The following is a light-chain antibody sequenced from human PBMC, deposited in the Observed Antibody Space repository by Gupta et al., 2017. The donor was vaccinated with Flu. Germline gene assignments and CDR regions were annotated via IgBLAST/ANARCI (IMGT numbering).Light chain of an antibody. CDR3: SSWDDSLSDGEDV. V-gene: IGLV1-47*02. CDR1: SSNIGSNY. J-gene: IGLJ1*01. Sequence: TSSCSGSSSNIGSNYVYWYQQLPGTAHTPLIFIIKQRPSGVPDRFSGSESGTSASMAISGPRSEDEADYDCSSWDDSLSDGEDVFGTGTKVTVL. CDR2: IIK.